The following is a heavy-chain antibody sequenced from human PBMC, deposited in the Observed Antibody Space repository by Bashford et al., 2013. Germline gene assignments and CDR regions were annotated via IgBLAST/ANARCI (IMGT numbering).Heavy chain of an antibody. CDR2: SLHGSS. Sequence: LSLTCTVSGGSISSGGYYWSWIRQXPGRAWSGLGTSLHGSSNYNPSLESRLTISLDTSKTQFSLKLKSVTAADAAMYYCACKSFDHGGNDAFDIWGPGTMVTVSS. CDR3: ACKSFDHGGNDAFDI. V-gene: IGHV4-61*08. J-gene: IGHJ3*02. CDR1: GGSISSGGYY. D-gene: IGHD4-23*01.